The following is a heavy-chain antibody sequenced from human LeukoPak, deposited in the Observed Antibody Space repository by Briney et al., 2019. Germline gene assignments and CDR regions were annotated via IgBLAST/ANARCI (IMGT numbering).Heavy chain of an antibody. Sequence: PGGSLRLSCAASGFTFTNFAMSWVRQAPGKGLEWVSAISMSSSGTTYYADSVKGRFTISRDNSKNTLYLQMNSLRAEDTAVYYCALSSSWYSFDYWGQGTLVTVSS. V-gene: IGHV3-23*01. CDR1: GFTFTNFA. D-gene: IGHD6-13*01. CDR2: ISMSSSGTT. CDR3: ALSSSWYSFDY. J-gene: IGHJ4*02.